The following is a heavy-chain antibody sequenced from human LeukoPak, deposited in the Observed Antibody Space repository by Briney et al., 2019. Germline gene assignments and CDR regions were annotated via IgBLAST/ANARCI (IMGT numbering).Heavy chain of an antibody. CDR3: ARGLMGAFDI. Sequence: GGSLRLSCAASGFRFSSYAMSWVRQAPGKGLEWVSAISGSGVSTYYADSVKGRFTVSRDNSKDTLYLQMNSLRAEDTAVYYCARGLMGAFDIWGQGTMVTVSS. V-gene: IGHV3-23*01. J-gene: IGHJ3*02. CDR1: GFRFSSYA. CDR2: ISGSGVST. D-gene: IGHD2-8*01.